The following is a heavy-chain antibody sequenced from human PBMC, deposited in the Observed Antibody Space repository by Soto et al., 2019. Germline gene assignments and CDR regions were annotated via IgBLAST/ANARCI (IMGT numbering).Heavy chain of an antibody. CDR3: ARGGYCSSTSCYTLYYYYGMDV. Sequence: ASVKVSCKASGYTFTGYYMHWVRQARVQGLEWMGWINPNSGGTNYAQKFQGRVTMTRDTSISTAYMELSRLRSDDTAVYYCARGGYCSSTSCYTLYYYYGMDVWGQGTTVTVSS. J-gene: IGHJ6*02. CDR1: GYTFTGYY. V-gene: IGHV1-2*02. D-gene: IGHD2-2*02. CDR2: INPNSGGT.